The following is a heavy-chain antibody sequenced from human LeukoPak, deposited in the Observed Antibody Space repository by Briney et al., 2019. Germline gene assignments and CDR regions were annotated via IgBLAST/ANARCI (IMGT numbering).Heavy chain of an antibody. J-gene: IGHJ4*02. CDR2: INSDGSIT. CDR1: GFTLSRYW. CDR3: ARDGGFATVDY. Sequence: GGSLRLSCAASGFTLSRYWMHWVRQAPGKGLVWVSRINSDGSITTYADSVKGRFTISRDNAKNTLYLQMNSLRAEDTAVYSCARDGGFATVDYWGQGTLVTVSS. D-gene: IGHD1-26*01. V-gene: IGHV3-74*01.